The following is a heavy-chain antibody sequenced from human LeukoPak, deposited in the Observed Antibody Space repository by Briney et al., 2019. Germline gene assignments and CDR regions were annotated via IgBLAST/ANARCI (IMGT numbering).Heavy chain of an antibody. CDR3: ARTANFAAGYYIDY. Sequence: GGSLRLSCAASGFTFSSYAMNWVRQAPGKGLEWVSSISGSSRHKYYADSVKGRFTISRDNAKNSLYLQMNSLRAEDTAVYYCARTANFAAGYYIDYWGQGTLVTVSS. V-gene: IGHV3-21*01. CDR1: GFTFSSYA. CDR2: ISGSSRHK. D-gene: IGHD6-13*01. J-gene: IGHJ4*02.